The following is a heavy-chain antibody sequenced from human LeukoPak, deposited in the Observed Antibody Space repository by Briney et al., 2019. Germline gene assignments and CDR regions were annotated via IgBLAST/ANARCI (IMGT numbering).Heavy chain of an antibody. V-gene: IGHV3-53*01. D-gene: IGHD1-20*01. J-gene: IGHJ4*02. CDR2: TYSGGST. CDR1: GFTVSSNY. CDR3: ARHDNWNFDY. Sequence: GGSLRLSCAASGFTVSSNYMSWVRQAPGKGLEWVSVTYSGGSTYYADSVKGRFTISRDNSKNTLYLQMNSLRAEDTAVYYCARHDNWNFDYWGQGTLVTVSS.